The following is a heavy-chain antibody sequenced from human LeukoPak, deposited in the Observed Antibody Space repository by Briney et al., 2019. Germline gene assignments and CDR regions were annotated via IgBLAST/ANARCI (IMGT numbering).Heavy chain of an antibody. CDR1: GGSFSGFY. D-gene: IGHD3-22*01. J-gene: IGHJ4*02. V-gene: IGHV4-34*01. CDR3: ARGNYYDSGSYYAFDY. CDR2: INHSGST. Sequence: SETLSLTCAVYGGSFSGFYWNWIRHPPGKGLEWIGEINHSGSTNYNPSLKSRVTISVDTSKNQFSLRLSSVTAADTAVYYCARGNYYDSGSYYAFDYWGQGSLVTVSS.